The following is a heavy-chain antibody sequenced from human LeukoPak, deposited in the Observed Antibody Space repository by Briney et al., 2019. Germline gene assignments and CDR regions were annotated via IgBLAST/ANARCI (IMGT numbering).Heavy chain of an antibody. Sequence: GESLRIPWQGSGYSVSSYWISWVRQMPGKGLEWMGRIDPGDSFTKYRPSLEGRVTISADKSLSTVYLQWSSLKASDTAIYYCARDGGGVSSLIPQWGQRTLVTVSS. V-gene: IGHV5-10-1*01. CDR3: ARDGGGVSSLIPQ. CDR2: IDPGDSFT. D-gene: IGHD2-8*02. CDR1: GYSVSSYW. J-gene: IGHJ4*02.